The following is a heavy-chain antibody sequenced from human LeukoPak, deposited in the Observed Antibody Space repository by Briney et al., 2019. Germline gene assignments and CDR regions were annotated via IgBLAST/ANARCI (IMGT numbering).Heavy chain of an antibody. CDR2: IKHSGST. J-gene: IGHJ4*02. V-gene: IGHV4-34*01. CDR3: ARTRWLKPFDY. CDR1: GGSFSGYY. D-gene: IGHD4-23*01. Sequence: SETLSLTCAVYGGSFSGYYWSWIRQPPGKGLEWIGEIKHSGSTNYNPSLKSRVTISVDTSKNQFSLKLSSVTAADTAVYYCARTRWLKPFDYWGQGTLVTVSS.